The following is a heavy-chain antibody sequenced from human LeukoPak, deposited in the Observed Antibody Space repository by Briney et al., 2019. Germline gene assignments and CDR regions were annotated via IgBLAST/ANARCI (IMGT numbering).Heavy chain of an antibody. CDR3: ARGRIAARPYYYYMDV. Sequence: PSETLSLTCTVSGGSISSYYWSWIRQPPGKGLEWIGYIYYSGSTNYNPSLKSRVTILVDTSKNQFSLKLSSVTAADTAVYYCARGRIAARPYYYYMDVWGKGTTVTVSS. D-gene: IGHD6-6*01. CDR1: GGSISSYY. J-gene: IGHJ6*03. CDR2: IYYSGST. V-gene: IGHV4-59*01.